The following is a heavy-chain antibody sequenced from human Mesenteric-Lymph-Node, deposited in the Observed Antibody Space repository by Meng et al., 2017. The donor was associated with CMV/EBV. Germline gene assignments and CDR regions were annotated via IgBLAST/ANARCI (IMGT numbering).Heavy chain of an antibody. CDR2: ISAYNHTT. J-gene: IGHJ4*02. Sequence: SGEASGYTETNCGVSPVRQAPGQGLERMGNISAYNHTTNSAQNFRGRITMNTDTSTNTAHLELTSLTSDDTAVYYCAKNFTITSDYWGQGTLVTVSS. CDR1: GYTETNCG. CDR3: AKNFTITSDY. V-gene: IGHV1-18*01.